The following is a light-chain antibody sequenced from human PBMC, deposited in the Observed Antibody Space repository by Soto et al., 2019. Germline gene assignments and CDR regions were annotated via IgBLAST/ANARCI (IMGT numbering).Light chain of an antibody. V-gene: IGKV2-28*01. CDR3: MQALQSPRT. CDR1: RGLLHSTGKND. Sequence: DIVMTQSTISLPVTPGEPASISCWSSRGLLHSTGKNDLDWCLQKPGQSPKLLIYLGSNRASGVPDRVRGSGSGTHFTLRISRVDAEDVGVYSCMQALQSPRTFGRGNKVEIK. J-gene: IGKJ1*01. CDR2: LGS.